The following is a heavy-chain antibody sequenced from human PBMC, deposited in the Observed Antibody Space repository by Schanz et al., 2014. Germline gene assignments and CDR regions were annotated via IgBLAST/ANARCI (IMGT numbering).Heavy chain of an antibody. V-gene: IGHV1-69*08. Sequence: QVQLVQSGAEVKKPGSSVKVSCKASGGTFSSYTISWVRQAPGQGLEWMGWISAYNGHTDYAQKFQGRVTITADKSTSTASMELSSLRSEDTAVYYCARGPSQGYSYGHNIGAYYYGMDVWGQGTTVTVSS. CDR3: ARGPSQGYSYGHNIGAYYYGMDV. CDR1: GGTFSSYT. J-gene: IGHJ6*02. CDR2: ISAYNGHT. D-gene: IGHD5-18*01.